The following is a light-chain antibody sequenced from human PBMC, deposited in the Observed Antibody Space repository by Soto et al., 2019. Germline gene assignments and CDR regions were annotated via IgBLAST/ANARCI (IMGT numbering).Light chain of an antibody. V-gene: IGKV3-15*01. CDR3: QQYNSWPPIT. CDR2: DAS. Sequence: LVMTQSPATLSVSPGERATLSCMASESVSRNLAWYQQKPGQAPRLLIYDASTRATGIPDRFSGGGSGTEFTLTISSLQSEDFVVYYCQQYNSWPPITFGQGTRLEI. J-gene: IGKJ5*01. CDR1: ESVSRN.